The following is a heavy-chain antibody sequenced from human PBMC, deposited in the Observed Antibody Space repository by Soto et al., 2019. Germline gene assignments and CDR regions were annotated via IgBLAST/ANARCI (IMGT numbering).Heavy chain of an antibody. CDR1: GGSISSYY. J-gene: IGHJ5*02. Sequence: SETLSLTCTVSGGSISSYYWSWIRQPPGKGLEWIGYIYYSGSTNYNPSLKSRVTISVDTSKNQFSLKLSSVTAADTAVYYCAIGDSSGWYDCWFDPWGQGTLVTVSS. D-gene: IGHD6-19*01. V-gene: IGHV4-59*01. CDR2: IYYSGST. CDR3: AIGDSSGWYDCWFDP.